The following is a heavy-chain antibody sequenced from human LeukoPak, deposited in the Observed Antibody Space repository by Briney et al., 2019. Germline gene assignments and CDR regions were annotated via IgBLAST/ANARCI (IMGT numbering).Heavy chain of an antibody. CDR3: ARESSSSTAFDI. CDR1: GFTFSSYS. Sequence: PGGSLRLSCAASGFTFSSYSMNWVRQAPGKGLEWVSSISSSSSYIYYADSVKGRFTISRDNAMNSLYLQMNSLRAEDTAVYYCARESSSSTAFDIWGQGTMVTVSS. V-gene: IGHV3-21*01. D-gene: IGHD6-6*01. CDR2: ISSSSSYI. J-gene: IGHJ3*02.